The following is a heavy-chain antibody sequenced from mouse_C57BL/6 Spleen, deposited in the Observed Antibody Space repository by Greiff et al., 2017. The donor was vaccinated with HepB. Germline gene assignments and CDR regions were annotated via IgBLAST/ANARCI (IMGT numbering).Heavy chain of an antibody. D-gene: IGHD2-2*01. CDR1: GYTFTSYT. J-gene: IGHJ1*03. CDR3: ARHGYDRDWYFDG. CDR2: INPSSGYT. V-gene: IGHV1-4*01. Sequence: QVQLKESGAELARPGASVKMSCKASGYTFTSYTMHWVKQRPGQGLEWIGYINPSSGYTKYNQKFKDKATLTADKSSSTAYMQLSSLTSEDSAVYYCARHGYDRDWYFDGWGTGTTVTVSS.